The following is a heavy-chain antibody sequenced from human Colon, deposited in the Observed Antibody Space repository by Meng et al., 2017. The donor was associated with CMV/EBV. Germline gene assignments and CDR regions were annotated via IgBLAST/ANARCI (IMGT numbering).Heavy chain of an antibody. CDR3: AGGSGFLIDF. CDR2: IKGDGSAK. V-gene: IGHV3-7*01. Sequence: GGSLRLSCAVSGFTFSTYWMNWVRQAPGKGLEWVANIKGDGSAKNYVDSVKGRFTISRDNAKNSLYLQMNSLRDGDTAVYYCAGGSGFLIDFWGQGTLVTVSS. CDR1: GFTFSTYW. J-gene: IGHJ4*02. D-gene: IGHD3-22*01.